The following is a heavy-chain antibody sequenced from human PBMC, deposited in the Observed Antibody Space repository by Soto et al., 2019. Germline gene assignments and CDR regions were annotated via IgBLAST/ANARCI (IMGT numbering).Heavy chain of an antibody. V-gene: IGHV3-9*01. Sequence: VQLVESGGGLVQPGRSLRLSCAASGFTFDDYAMHWVRQAPGKGLEWVSGISWNSGSIGYADSVKGRFTISRDNAKNSLYLQMNSLRAEDTALYYCAKDRGNYDFWSGYYDYWGQGTLVTVSS. D-gene: IGHD3-3*01. CDR2: ISWNSGSI. CDR3: AKDRGNYDFWSGYYDY. J-gene: IGHJ4*02. CDR1: GFTFDDYA.